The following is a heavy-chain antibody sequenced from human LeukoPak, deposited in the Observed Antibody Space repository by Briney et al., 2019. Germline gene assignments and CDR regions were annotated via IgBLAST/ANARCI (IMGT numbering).Heavy chain of an antibody. D-gene: IGHD5-12*01. V-gene: IGHV4-59*01. Sequence: SETLSLTCTVSAGSISSYYWSWIRQPPGKGLEWIGYIYYSGSTNYNPSLKSRATISVDTSKNQFSLKLSSVTAADTAVYYCATRDSGYDAWYFDLWGRGTLVTVSS. CDR2: IYYSGST. CDR1: AGSISSYY. J-gene: IGHJ2*01. CDR3: ATRDSGYDAWYFDL.